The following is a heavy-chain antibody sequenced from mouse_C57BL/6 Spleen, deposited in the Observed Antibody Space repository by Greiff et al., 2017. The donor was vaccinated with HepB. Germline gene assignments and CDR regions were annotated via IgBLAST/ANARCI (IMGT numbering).Heavy chain of an antibody. CDR3: ARSASSYYSNYVRAWFAY. Sequence: VQLQQSGAELVKPGASVKISCKASGYAFSSYWMNWVKQRPGKGLEWIGQIYPGDGDTNYNGKFKGKATLTADKSSSTAYMQLSSLTSEDSAVYFCARSASSYYSNYVRAWFAYWGQGTLVTVSA. J-gene: IGHJ3*01. D-gene: IGHD2-5*01. CDR1: GYAFSSYW. CDR2: IYPGDGDT. V-gene: IGHV1-80*01.